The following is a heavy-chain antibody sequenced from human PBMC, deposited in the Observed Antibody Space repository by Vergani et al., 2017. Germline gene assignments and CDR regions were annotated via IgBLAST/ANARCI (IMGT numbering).Heavy chain of an antibody. Sequence: EVQLLESGGGLVQPGGSLRLSCAASGFTFSSYAMSWVRQVPGKGLEWVSGISGSGGNTYYANSVKGRFTISRDNSKNTLYLQMNSLRADDTAVYYCAKGVYCSSTSCYEGRGYYYGMGVWGQGTLVTVSS. CDR1: GFTFSSYA. D-gene: IGHD2-2*01. CDR3: AKGVYCSSTSCYEGRGYYYGMGV. CDR2: ISGSGGNT. V-gene: IGHV3-23*01. J-gene: IGHJ6*02.